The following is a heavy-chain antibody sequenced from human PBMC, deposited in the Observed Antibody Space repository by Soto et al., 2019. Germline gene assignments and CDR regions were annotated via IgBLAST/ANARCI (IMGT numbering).Heavy chain of an antibody. CDR2: INHRGNT. CDR1: GKSLSGSY. Sequence: QVQLQQWGAGLLKPSETLSLTCAVYGKSLSGSYWSWIRQPPGKALEWIGEINHRGNTNYNPSLKKRVTIPVDTSKNQLFLNLSSVTAADTAMYYCARHHVRGRTIAGAAEFWGQGTLVTVSS. CDR3: ARHHVRGRTIAGAAEF. J-gene: IGHJ4*02. D-gene: IGHD1-26*01. V-gene: IGHV4-34*01.